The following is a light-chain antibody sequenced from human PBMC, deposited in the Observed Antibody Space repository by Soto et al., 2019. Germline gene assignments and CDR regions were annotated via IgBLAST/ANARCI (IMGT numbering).Light chain of an antibody. CDR3: QQYGSSPIT. V-gene: IGKV3-20*01. CDR2: GAS. CDR1: QSVGSSY. J-gene: IGKJ3*01. Sequence: EVVLTLSPGTLSLYKGERATLSCRASQSVGSSYLAWYQQKPGQAPRLLIYGASSRATGIPDRFSGSGSGTDFTLTISRLEPEDFAVYYCQQYGSSPITSGPGTKVAIK.